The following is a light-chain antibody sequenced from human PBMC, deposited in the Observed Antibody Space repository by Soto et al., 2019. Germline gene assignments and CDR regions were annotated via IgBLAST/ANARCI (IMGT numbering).Light chain of an antibody. Sequence: DIVMTQSPDSLALSLGERATINCKSSQTVLYSSNDLNYLTWYQQKPGQPPKLLIYWASTRESGVPDRFSGSGSGTDFTLTISSLQAEDVAVYYCQQYYSTPWTFGQGTKVEI. V-gene: IGKV4-1*01. CDR3: QQYYSTPWT. J-gene: IGKJ1*01. CDR1: QTVLYSSNDLNY. CDR2: WAS.